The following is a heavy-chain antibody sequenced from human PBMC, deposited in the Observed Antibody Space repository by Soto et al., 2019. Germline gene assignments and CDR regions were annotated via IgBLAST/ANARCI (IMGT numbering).Heavy chain of an antibody. D-gene: IGHD3-3*01. Sequence: ESGPTLVNPTQTLTLTCTFSGFSLSTSGVGVGWIRQPPGKALEWLALIYWDDDKRYSPSPKSRLTITKDTSKNQAVLTMTNMDPVDTATYYCAHSRAPKLRFLEWFQFDYWGQGTLVTVSS. J-gene: IGHJ4*02. CDR3: AHSRAPKLRFLEWFQFDY. V-gene: IGHV2-5*02. CDR1: GFSLSTSGVG. CDR2: IYWDDDK.